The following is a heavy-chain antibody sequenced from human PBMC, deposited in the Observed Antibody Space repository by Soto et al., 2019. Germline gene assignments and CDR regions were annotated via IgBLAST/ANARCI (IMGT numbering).Heavy chain of an antibody. V-gene: IGHV1-8*01. CDR3: ARGGTIFGVVIDYYYYYGMDV. D-gene: IGHD3-3*01. CDR1: GYTFTSYD. J-gene: IGHJ6*02. CDR2: MNPNSGNT. Sequence: ASVKVSFKASGYTFTSYDINWLRQATGQGLEWMGWMNPNSGNTGYAQKFQGRVTMTRNTSISTAYMELSSLRSEDTAVYYCARGGTIFGVVIDYYYYYGMDVWGQGTTVTVSS.